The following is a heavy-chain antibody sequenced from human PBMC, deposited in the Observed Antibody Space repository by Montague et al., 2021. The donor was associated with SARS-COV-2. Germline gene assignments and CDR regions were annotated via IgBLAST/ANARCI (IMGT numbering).Heavy chain of an antibody. CDR3: AKDMWDLYYFDY. J-gene: IGHJ4*02. Sequence: CLRLSCAASGFIFSSFAMSWVRQAPGKGLEWVSAVRSSGGSPNYADSVKGRFTIYRDNSNNMLYLQMNGLRAEDTAVYYCAKDMWDLYYFDYWGQGTLVTVSS. CDR1: GFIFSSFA. D-gene: IGHD1-26*01. V-gene: IGHV3-23*01. CDR2: VRSSGGSP.